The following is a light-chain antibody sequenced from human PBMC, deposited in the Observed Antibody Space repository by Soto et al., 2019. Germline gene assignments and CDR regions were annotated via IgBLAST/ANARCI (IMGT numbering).Light chain of an antibody. CDR1: ESVRSD. CDR2: TAS. Sequence: EIVMTQSPATLSVSPGXRVTLSCRASESVRSDLAWYRQKPGQAPRLLIHTASTRATGIPARFSGRGSGTDFTLTITSLQSEDFAVYFCQQYYMWPPVFGQGTKVDIK. J-gene: IGKJ1*01. CDR3: QQYYMWPPV. V-gene: IGKV3-15*01.